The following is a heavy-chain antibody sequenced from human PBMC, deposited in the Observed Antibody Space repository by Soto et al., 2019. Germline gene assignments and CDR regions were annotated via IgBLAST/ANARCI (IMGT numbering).Heavy chain of an antibody. J-gene: IGHJ6*03. CDR1: GFTFDDYA. CDR2: ISWNSGSI. D-gene: IGHD3-10*01. V-gene: IGHV3-9*01. Sequence: GGSLRLSCAASGFTFDDYAMHWVRQAPGKGLEWVSGISWNSGSIGYADTGKGRFTISRDNAKNSLYLQMSSVRAEDTALYYCAKDRIRGSYYYYIDVWGKGTTVTVSS. CDR3: AKDRIRGSYYYYIDV.